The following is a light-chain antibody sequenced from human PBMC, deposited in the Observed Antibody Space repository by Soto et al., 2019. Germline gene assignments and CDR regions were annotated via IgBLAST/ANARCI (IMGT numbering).Light chain of an antibody. CDR1: QSVGSK. V-gene: IGKV3-15*01. J-gene: IGKJ2*01. CDR2: GAS. CDR3: QQYNDWPPMYT. Sequence: EIVMTQSPDTLAMSPGERATLSCRASQSVGSKLAWYQQKPGQAPRLLIYGASTRATGIPARFSGSGSGTEFTLPITSLQSEDFAVYFCQQYNDWPPMYTFGQGTKLEIK.